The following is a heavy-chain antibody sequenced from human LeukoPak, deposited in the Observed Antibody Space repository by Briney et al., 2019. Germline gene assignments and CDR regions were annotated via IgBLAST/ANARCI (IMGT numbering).Heavy chain of an antibody. V-gene: IGHV1-69*13. CDR2: SIPIFGTA. D-gene: IGHD2-2*01. CDR1: GGTCSSYA. CDR3: ASRLYCSNTRCRNFPFAY. J-gene: IGHJ4*01. Sequence: SVKVSGKASGGTCSSYAINWVRHAPGQVLECMGGSIPIFGTANYAQKFQDRVTITADESTSTAYMELSSLRSEDTAIYYCASRLYCSNTRCRNFPFAYWGQGTLVTVSS.